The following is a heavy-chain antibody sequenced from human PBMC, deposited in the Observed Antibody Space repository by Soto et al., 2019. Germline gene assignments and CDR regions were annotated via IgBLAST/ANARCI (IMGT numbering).Heavy chain of an antibody. J-gene: IGHJ2*01. Sequence: EVQLVESGGGLVKPGGSLRLSCAASGFTFSTYSMNWVRQAPGKGLEWVSSISSSSSYIYYADSVKGRFTISRDNAKNSLYLQMNILRAEDTAVYYCARPDRDWYFDLWGRGTLVTVSS. CDR3: ARPDRDWYFDL. CDR1: GFTFSTYS. CDR2: ISSSSSYI. V-gene: IGHV3-21*01.